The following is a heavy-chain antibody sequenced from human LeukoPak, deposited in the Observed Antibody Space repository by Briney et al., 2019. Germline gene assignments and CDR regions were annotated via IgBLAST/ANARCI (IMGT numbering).Heavy chain of an antibody. Sequence: ASVKVSCKVSGYTLTELSMHWVRQAPGRGLEWMGGFDPEDGETIYAQKFQGRVTMTEDTSTDTAYMELSSLRSEDTAVYYCATKARSGSYYYFDYWGQGTLVTVSS. CDR2: FDPEDGET. CDR3: ATKARSGSYYYFDY. J-gene: IGHJ4*02. V-gene: IGHV1-24*01. CDR1: GYTLTELS. D-gene: IGHD1-26*01.